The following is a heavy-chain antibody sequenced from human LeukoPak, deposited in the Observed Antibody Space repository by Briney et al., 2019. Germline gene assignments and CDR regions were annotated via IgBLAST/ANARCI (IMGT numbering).Heavy chain of an antibody. CDR3: ARDPDGGNTLDY. CDR1: GFIFSNYW. Sequence: GGSLRLSCAASGFIFSNYWMTWVRQAPGKGLEWVASIVQGGSVKYNVDSVRGRFTISRDDAKNSLYLQMNSLGAEDTAVYYCARDPDGGNTLDYWGQGTLVTVSS. J-gene: IGHJ4*02. D-gene: IGHD4-23*01. V-gene: IGHV3-7*01. CDR2: IVQGGSVK.